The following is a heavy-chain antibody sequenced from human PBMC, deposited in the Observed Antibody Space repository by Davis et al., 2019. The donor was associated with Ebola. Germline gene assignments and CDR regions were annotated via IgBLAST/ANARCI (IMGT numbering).Heavy chain of an antibody. D-gene: IGHD5-24*01. J-gene: IGHJ5*02. V-gene: IGHV3-7*03. CDR3: TSAITKTAS. CDR1: GFTFSSYW. CDR2: IKQDGSEK. Sequence: PAGSLSLSCAASGFTFSSYWMSWVRQAPGKGLEWVANIKQDGSEKYYVDSVKGRFTISRDNAKNSLYLQMNSLKTEDTAVYYCTSAITKTASWGQGTLVIVSS.